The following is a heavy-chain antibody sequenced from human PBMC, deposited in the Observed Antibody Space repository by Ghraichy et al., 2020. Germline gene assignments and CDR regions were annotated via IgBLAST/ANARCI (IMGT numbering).Heavy chain of an antibody. Sequence: GESLNISCAASGFTFSSYGMHWVRQAPGKGLEWAAVIWYDGSNKYYADSVKGRFTISRDNSKNTLHLQMNSLRAEDPAVYYCAREGGGMAARHDTDYYYYYMDVWGKGTTVTVSS. V-gene: IGHV3-33*01. CDR2: IWYDGSNK. CDR3: AREGGGMAARHDTDYYYYYMDV. CDR1: GFTFSSYG. J-gene: IGHJ6*03. D-gene: IGHD6-6*01.